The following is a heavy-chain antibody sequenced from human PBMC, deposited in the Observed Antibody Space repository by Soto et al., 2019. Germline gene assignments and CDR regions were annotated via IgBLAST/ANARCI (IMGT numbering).Heavy chain of an antibody. V-gene: IGHV4-39*01. J-gene: IGHJ4*02. CDR2: IYYSGST. Sequence: GSLRLSCAASGFTVSSNYMSWIRQPPGKGLEWIGSIYYSGSTNYNPSLKSRVTISVDTSENQFSLKLSSVTAADTAVYYCARLYSSSWYVDHWGQGTLVTVSS. CDR1: GFTVSSNY. D-gene: IGHD6-13*01. CDR3: ARLYSSSWYVDH.